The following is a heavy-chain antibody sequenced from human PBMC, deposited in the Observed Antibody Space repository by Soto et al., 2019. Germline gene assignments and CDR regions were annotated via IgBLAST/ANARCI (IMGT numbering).Heavy chain of an antibody. CDR2: INPSGGST. J-gene: IGHJ6*02. Sequence: ASVKVSCKASGYTFTIYYMHCVLQSPGQGLEWMGIINPSGGSTSYAQKFQGRVTMTRDTSTSTVYMELSSLRSEDTAVYYCARDIVVVPGGMDVWGQGTTVTVSS. V-gene: IGHV1-46*01. D-gene: IGHD2-2*01. CDR1: GYTFTIYY. CDR3: ARDIVVVPGGMDV.